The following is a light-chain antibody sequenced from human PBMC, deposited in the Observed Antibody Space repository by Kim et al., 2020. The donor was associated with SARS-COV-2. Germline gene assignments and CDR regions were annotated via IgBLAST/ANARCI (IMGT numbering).Light chain of an antibody. CDR2: KDS. J-gene: IGLJ3*02. CDR1: TLPKQY. CDR3: QSADSSGAYKV. V-gene: IGLV3-25*03. Sequence: SYELTQPPSMSVSPGQTARITCSGDTLPKQYAYWYQQKPGQAPVLVIYKDSERPSGIPERFSGSSSGTTVTLSITGVQAEDEADYYCQSADSSGAYKVFGVGTQLTVL.